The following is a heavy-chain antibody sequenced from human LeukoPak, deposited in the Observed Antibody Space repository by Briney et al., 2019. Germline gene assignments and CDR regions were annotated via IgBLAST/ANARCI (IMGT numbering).Heavy chain of an antibody. CDR1: GFTFSNCG. J-gene: IGHJ2*01. V-gene: IGHV3-33*06. CDR2: IWYDGSYK. CDR3: AKDRTVGASYWYFDL. D-gene: IGHD1-26*01. Sequence: GGSLRLSCAASGFTFSNCGMHWVRQAPGKGLEWVAVIWYDGSYKYYADSVKGRFTISRGSSKNTLFLHMNTLRAEDTAIYYCAKDRTVGASYWYFDLWGRGTLVTVSS.